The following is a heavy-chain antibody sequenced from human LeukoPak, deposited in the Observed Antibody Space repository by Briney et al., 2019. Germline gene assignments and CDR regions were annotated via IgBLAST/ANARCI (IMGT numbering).Heavy chain of an antibody. V-gene: IGHV1-18*01. CDR1: GYTFTSYG. J-gene: IGHJ4*02. D-gene: IGHD4-17*01. CDR2: ISAYNGNT. CDR3: ATERYGDYVATFDY. Sequence: ASVKVSCKASGYTFTSYGISWVRQAPGQGLEWMGWISAYNGNTNYAQKLQGRVTMTTDTSTSTAYMELRSLRSDDTAVYYCATERYGDYVATFDYWGQGTLVTVSS.